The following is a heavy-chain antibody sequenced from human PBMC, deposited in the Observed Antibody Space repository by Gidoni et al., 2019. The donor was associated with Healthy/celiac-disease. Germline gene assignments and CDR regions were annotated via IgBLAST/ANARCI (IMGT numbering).Heavy chain of an antibody. D-gene: IGHD2-2*01. CDR2: ISYDGSNK. V-gene: IGHV3-30-3*01. J-gene: IGHJ6*02. CDR3: ARGEVPAATWGVYYYYGMDV. CDR1: GFTFSSYA. Sequence: QVQLVESGGGVVQPGRSLRLSCAASGFTFSSYAMHWVRQAPGKGLEWVAVISYDGSNKYYADSVKGRFTISRDNSKNTLYLQMNSLRAEDTAVYYCARGEVPAATWGVYYYYGMDVWGQGTTVTVSS.